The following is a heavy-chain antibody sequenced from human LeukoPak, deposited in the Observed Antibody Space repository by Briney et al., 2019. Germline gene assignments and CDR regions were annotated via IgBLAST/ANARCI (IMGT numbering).Heavy chain of an antibody. CDR2: LYSAGNT. CDR3: ARAVGGTIYFDY. Sequence: GGSLRLSCAASGFTFSSYEMSWVRQVPGKGLEWVSALYSAGNTYYADSVKGRFTSSRDNSKNTLYFQMDSLRAEDTAVYYCARAVGGTIYFDYWGQGTLVTVSS. CDR1: GFTFSSYE. D-gene: IGHD1-26*01. V-gene: IGHV3-66*01. J-gene: IGHJ4*02.